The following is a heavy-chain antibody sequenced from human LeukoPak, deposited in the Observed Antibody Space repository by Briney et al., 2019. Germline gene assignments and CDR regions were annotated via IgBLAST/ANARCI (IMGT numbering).Heavy chain of an antibody. D-gene: IGHD4-17*01. CDR3: TTDRGGVDYGDPFRHFDY. Sequence: GGSLRLSCAASGFTFSSYWMSWVRQAPGKGLEWVGRIKSKTDGGTTDYAAPVKGRFTISRDDSKNTLYLQMNSLKTEDTAVYYCTTDRGGVDYGDPFRHFDYWGQGALVTVSS. J-gene: IGHJ4*02. CDR1: GFTFSSYW. V-gene: IGHV3-15*01. CDR2: IKSKTDGGTT.